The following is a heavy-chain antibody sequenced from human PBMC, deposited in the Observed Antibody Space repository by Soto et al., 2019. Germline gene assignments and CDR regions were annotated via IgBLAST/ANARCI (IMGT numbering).Heavy chain of an antibody. V-gene: IGHV3-23*01. Sequence: PGGSLRLSCASSGFTFSSYAMTWVRQGPGKGLEWISSNSGSGGTTDYAGSVKGRFTISRDNSKNTLYLQMNSLRAEDTAVYYCAKGNDFWSGYRHHDSWGQGTLVTVSS. J-gene: IGHJ4*02. CDR1: GFTFSSYA. D-gene: IGHD3-3*01. CDR2: NSGSGGTT. CDR3: AKGNDFWSGYRHHDS.